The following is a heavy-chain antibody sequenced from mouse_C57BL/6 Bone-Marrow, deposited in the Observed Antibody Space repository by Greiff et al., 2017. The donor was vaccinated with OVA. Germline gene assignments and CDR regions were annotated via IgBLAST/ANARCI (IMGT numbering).Heavy chain of an antibody. D-gene: IGHD3-3*01. CDR3: ARDGGTSAY. V-gene: IGHV5-4*01. CDR1: GFTFSSYG. CDR2: ISDGGGYT. Sequence: EVKVEESGGGLVKPGGSLKLSCAASGFTFSSYGMTWVRQTPGKGLEWVANISDGGGYTYYPGKVKGRFTISRDNAKNNLYLQMSHLKSEDAAMYYCARDGGTSAYWGQGTLVTVSA. J-gene: IGHJ3*01.